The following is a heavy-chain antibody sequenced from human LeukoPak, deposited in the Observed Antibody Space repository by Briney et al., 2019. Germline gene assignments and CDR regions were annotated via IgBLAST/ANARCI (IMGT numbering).Heavy chain of an antibody. J-gene: IGHJ3*02. Sequence: GGSLRLSCIVSGSTINTFGFHWFRQAPGKGPEWLAFTGHDGNYKHYGDSVRGRFTISRDNSKNTVYLEMDSLRADDTALYRCAKDLSYSYDIWGQGTKVTVSS. D-gene: IGHD2-15*01. V-gene: IGHV3-30*02. CDR2: TGHDGNYK. CDR3: AKDLSYSYDI. CDR1: GSTINTFG.